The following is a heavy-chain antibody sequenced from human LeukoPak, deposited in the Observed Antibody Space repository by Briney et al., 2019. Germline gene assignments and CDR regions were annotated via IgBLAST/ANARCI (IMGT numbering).Heavy chain of an antibody. Sequence: TGGSLRLSCAASGFTFDDYGMNWVRQVPGKGLEWVSGINWNGGNTGYADSVKGRFTISRDNAKNSLYLQMNSLRAEDTALYHCARGADYGDPLAFDYWGQGTLVTVSS. CDR1: GFTFDDYG. CDR2: INWNGGNT. J-gene: IGHJ4*02. D-gene: IGHD4-17*01. V-gene: IGHV3-20*01. CDR3: ARGADYGDPLAFDY.